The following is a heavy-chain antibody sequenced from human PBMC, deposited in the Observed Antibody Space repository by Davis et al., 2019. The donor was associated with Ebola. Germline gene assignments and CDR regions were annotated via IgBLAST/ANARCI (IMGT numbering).Heavy chain of an antibody. CDR3: TAAPLLGQGSGWYAWSDT. D-gene: IGHD6-19*01. CDR1: GYTFTSYD. J-gene: IGHJ5*02. Sequence: ASVKVSCKASGYTFTSYDINWVRQATGQGLEWMGWMNPNSGNTGYAQKFQGRVTMTRNTSISTAYMELSSLRSEDTAVYYCTAAPLLGQGSGWYAWSDTWGQGTLVTVSS. V-gene: IGHV1-8*01. CDR2: MNPNSGNT.